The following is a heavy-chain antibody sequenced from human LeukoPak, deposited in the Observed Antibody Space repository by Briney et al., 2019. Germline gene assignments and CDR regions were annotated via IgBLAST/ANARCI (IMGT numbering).Heavy chain of an antibody. Sequence: GGSLRLSCEASGFTFSSYWMSWVRQAPGKGLEWVANIKQDESEKYYVDSVKGRFTISRDNAKNSLYLQMNSLRAEDAAVYYCARLSDSISCFGFDIWGQGTTVTVSS. V-gene: IGHV3-7*01. J-gene: IGHJ3*02. CDR1: GFTFSSYW. D-gene: IGHD2-2*01. CDR3: ARLSDSISCFGFDI. CDR2: IKQDESEK.